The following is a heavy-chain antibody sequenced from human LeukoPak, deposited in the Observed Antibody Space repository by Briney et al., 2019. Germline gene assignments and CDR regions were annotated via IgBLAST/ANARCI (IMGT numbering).Heavy chain of an antibody. J-gene: IGHJ2*01. CDR3: ARDTITSSRFFDV. CDR1: GFTLSSYW. Sequence: GGSLRLSCAASGFTLSSYWMHWVRQAPGKGLVWVSRIIRDGSGINYADSVKGRFTISRDDAKNTLYLQMNSLRAEDTAVYYCARDTITSSRFFDVWGRGTLVTVSS. CDR2: IIRDGSGI. V-gene: IGHV3-74*01. D-gene: IGHD3-16*01.